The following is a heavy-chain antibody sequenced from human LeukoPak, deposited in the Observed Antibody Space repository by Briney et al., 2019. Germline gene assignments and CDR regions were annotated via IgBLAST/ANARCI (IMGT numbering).Heavy chain of an antibody. J-gene: IGHJ3*02. Sequence: PGGTLRLSCAASGFTFSSYSMNWVRQAPGKGLEWVSSISSSSSYIYYADSVKGRFTISRDNAKNSLYLQMNSLGADDTAAYYCARSPLGYCCSTSCHVAFDIRGQGTMVTVSS. V-gene: IGHV3-21*01. CDR2: ISSSSSYI. D-gene: IGHD2-2*01. CDR3: ARSPLGYCCSTSCHVAFDI. CDR1: GFTFSSYS.